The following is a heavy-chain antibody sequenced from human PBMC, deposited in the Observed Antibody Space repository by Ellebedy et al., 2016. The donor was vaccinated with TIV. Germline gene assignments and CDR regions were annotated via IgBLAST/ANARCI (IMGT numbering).Heavy chain of an antibody. CDR2: IIPIFGTA. Sequence: SVKVSCXASGGTFSSYAISWVRQAPGQGLEWMGGIIPIFGTANYAQKFQGRVTITADESTSTAYMELSSLRSEDTAVYYCARGLGQWLVVGYYYGMDVWGQGTTVTVSS. J-gene: IGHJ6*02. D-gene: IGHD6-19*01. CDR1: GGTFSSYA. V-gene: IGHV1-69*13. CDR3: ARGLGQWLVVGYYYGMDV.